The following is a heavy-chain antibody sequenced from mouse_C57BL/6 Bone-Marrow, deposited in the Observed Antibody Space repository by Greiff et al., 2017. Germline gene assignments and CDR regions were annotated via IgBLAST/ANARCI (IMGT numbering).Heavy chain of an antibody. CDR1: GYTFTSYW. V-gene: IGHV1-64*01. D-gene: IGHD1-1*01. CDR2: IHPNSGST. Sequence: QVQLQQPGAELVKPGASVKLSCKASGYTFTSYWMHWVKQRPGPGLEWIGMIHPNSGSTNYNEKFKSKATLTVDKSSSTAYMQLSSLTSEDSAVYYCAREGYYGQFAYWGQGTLVTVSA. CDR3: AREGYYGQFAY. J-gene: IGHJ3*01.